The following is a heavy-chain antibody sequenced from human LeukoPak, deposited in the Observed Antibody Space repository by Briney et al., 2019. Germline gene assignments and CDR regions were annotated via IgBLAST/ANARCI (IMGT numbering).Heavy chain of an antibody. Sequence: GGSLRLSCAASGFTFSSYSMNWVRQAPGKGLEWVSSISSSSRYIYYADSVKGRFTISRDNAKNSLYLQMNSLRAEDTAVYYCVGYSSSWYVVDYYYGMDVWGQGTTVTVSS. D-gene: IGHD6-13*01. CDR1: GFTFSSYS. CDR3: VGYSSSWYVVDYYYGMDV. CDR2: ISSSSRYI. J-gene: IGHJ6*02. V-gene: IGHV3-21*01.